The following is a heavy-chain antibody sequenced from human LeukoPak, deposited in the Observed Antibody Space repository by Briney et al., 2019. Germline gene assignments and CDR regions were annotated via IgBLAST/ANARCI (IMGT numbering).Heavy chain of an antibody. J-gene: IGHJ4*02. CDR3: ARGKGSSWYGFEGYYFDY. CDR1: GGSFSGYY. V-gene: IGHV4-34*01. CDR2: INHSGST. Sequence: SETLSLTCAVHGGSFSGYYWSWIRQPPGKGLEWIGEINHSGSTNYNPSLKSRVTISVDTSKNQFSLKLSSVTAADTAVYYCARGKGSSWYGFEGYYFDYWGQGTLVTVSS. D-gene: IGHD6-13*01.